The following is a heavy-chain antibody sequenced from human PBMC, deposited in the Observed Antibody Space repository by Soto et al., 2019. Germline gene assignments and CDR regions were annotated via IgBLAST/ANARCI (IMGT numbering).Heavy chain of an antibody. J-gene: IGHJ4*02. CDR1: GGTFSNFA. Sequence: QVHLVQSGAEVKKPGSSVKVSCKASGGTFSNFAISWVRQAPGQGLEWLGGIIPIFGRPNYAQRFLGRVTITADESTTTAYMELSSLRSEDTAVHYCARDSGYSTGWVFDYWGQGTPVTVSS. D-gene: IGHD6-19*01. CDR3: ARDSGYSTGWVFDY. V-gene: IGHV1-69*12. CDR2: IIPIFGRP.